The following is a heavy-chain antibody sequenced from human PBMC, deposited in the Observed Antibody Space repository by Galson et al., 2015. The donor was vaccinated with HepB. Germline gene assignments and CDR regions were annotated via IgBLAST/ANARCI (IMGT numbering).Heavy chain of an antibody. J-gene: IGHJ3*02. CDR2: VYHSGRT. CDR3: ATTTRCGGSLEAFDI. D-gene: IGHD2-21*01. Sequence: SETLSLTCAVSGGSISSDYWWNWVRQPPGKGLEWIGEVYHSGRTNYNPSLKSRVTMSVDESNNQFSLMPTSVTAADTALYFCATTTRCGGSLEAFDIWGQGTMVTVSS. V-gene: IGHV4-4*02. CDR1: GGSISSDYW.